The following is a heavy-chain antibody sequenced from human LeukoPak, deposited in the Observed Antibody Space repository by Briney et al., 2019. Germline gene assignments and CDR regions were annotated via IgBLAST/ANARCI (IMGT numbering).Heavy chain of an antibody. CDR2: IYSGGST. J-gene: IGHJ4*02. Sequence: GGSLRLSCAASGFTVSSNYMNWVRQAPGKGLEWVSIIYSGGSTYYADSVQGRFTISRDNSKNTLYLQMNSLRAEDTAVYYCARDPGGNWGYWGQGTLVTVSS. V-gene: IGHV3-66*01. D-gene: IGHD7-27*01. CDR1: GFTVSSNY. CDR3: ARDPGGNWGY.